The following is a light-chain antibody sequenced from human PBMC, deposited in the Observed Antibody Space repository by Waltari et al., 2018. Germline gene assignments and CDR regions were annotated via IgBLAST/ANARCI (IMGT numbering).Light chain of an antibody. Sequence: QAVLTQPSSLSASPGASASLTCTLRSGVNVANHRIYWYQQKPGSPPQSLLRYKSDSDKQQGSGVPRRVSGSKDGSANAGILLISGLQSEDEADYYCMIWRSGASEFGGGTKLTVL. J-gene: IGLJ2*01. CDR1: SGVNVANHR. V-gene: IGLV5-45*03. CDR2: YKSDSDK. CDR3: MIWRSGASE.